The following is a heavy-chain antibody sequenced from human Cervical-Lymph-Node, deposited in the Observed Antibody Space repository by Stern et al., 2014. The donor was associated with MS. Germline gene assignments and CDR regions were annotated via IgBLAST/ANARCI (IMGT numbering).Heavy chain of an antibody. J-gene: IGHJ4*02. CDR1: GFTFSSYS. V-gene: IGHV3-21*01. CDR2: ISSSSSYI. CDR3: ARDAAAVRRPYYFDY. Sequence: EVQLEESGGGLVKPGGSLRLSCAASGFTFSSYSMNWVRQAPGKGLEWVSSISSSSSYIYYADSVKGRFTISRDNAKNSLYLQMNSLRAEDTAVYYCARDAAAVRRPYYFDYWGQGTLVTVSS. D-gene: IGHD6-13*01.